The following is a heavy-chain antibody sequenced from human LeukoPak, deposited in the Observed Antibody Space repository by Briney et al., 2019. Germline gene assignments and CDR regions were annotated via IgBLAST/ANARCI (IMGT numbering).Heavy chain of an antibody. CDR2: ISAYNGNT. J-gene: IGHJ6*02. Sequence: GASVKISCKACGYTFTSYGISWVRQDPGQGLEWMGWISAYNGNTNYAQKLQGRVTMTTDTSTSTAYMELRSLRSDDTAVYYCARDGYSYGYDYYYGMDVWGQGTTVTVSS. D-gene: IGHD5-18*01. CDR3: ARDGYSYGYDYYYGMDV. CDR1: GYTFTSYG. V-gene: IGHV1-18*01.